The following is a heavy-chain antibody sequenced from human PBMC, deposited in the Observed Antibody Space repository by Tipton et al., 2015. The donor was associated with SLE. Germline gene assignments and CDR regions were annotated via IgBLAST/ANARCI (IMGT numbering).Heavy chain of an antibody. CDR2: ISWNIGST. CDR3: AKDGGQWLGHDALDI. V-gene: IGHV3-23*01. Sequence: SLRLSCAASGFTFVDYAMHWVRQAPGKALEGVSGISWNIGSTYYAASVKGRFTISSDNSKNTLYLQMNSLRAEDTAVYYCAKDGGQWLGHDALDIWSQGKMVTVSS. CDR1: GFTFVDYA. J-gene: IGHJ3*02. D-gene: IGHD6-19*01.